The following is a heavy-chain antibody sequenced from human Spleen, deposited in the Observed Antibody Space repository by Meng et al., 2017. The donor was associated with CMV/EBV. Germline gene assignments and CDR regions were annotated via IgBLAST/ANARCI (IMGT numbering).Heavy chain of an antibody. CDR1: GGSVNNYY. CDR3: ARGGGYSYDLDS. J-gene: IGHJ4*02. V-gene: IGHV4-59*02. Sequence: GSLRLSCAVYGGSVNNYYWNWIRQPPGKGLEWIGYIYYSGSVHYNPSLKSRVTMSLDTSKNQISLRLKSATTADTAVYYCARGGGYSYDLDSWGQGTLVTVSS. D-gene: IGHD5-18*01. CDR2: IYYSGSV.